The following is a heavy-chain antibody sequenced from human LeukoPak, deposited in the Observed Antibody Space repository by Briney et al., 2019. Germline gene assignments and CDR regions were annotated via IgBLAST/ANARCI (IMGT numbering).Heavy chain of an antibody. CDR1: GGSFSGDF. V-gene: IGHV4-34*01. Sequence: SETLSLTCAVYGGSFSGDFWSWIRQSPGKGLEWIGEINHSGSTNYNPSLKSRVTISVDTSKNQFSLKLSSVTAADTAVYYCARGLYLWGSYRYLYYFDYWGQGTLVTVSS. CDR2: INHSGST. D-gene: IGHD3-16*02. J-gene: IGHJ4*02. CDR3: ARGLYLWGSYRYLYYFDY.